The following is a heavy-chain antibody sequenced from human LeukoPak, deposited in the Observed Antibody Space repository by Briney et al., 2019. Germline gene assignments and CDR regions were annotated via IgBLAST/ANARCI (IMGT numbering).Heavy chain of an antibody. CDR3: ATAREGRTTVPTHPWYFDL. CDR2: IYYSGST. CDR1: GGSISSGGYY. J-gene: IGHJ2*01. V-gene: IGHV4-61*08. D-gene: IGHD4-17*01. Sequence: SETLSLTCTVSGGSISSGGYYWSWIRQPPGKGLEWIGYIYYSGSTNYNPSLKSRVTISVDTSKNQFSLKLSSVTAADTAVYYCATAREGRTTVPTHPWYFDLWGRGTLVTVSS.